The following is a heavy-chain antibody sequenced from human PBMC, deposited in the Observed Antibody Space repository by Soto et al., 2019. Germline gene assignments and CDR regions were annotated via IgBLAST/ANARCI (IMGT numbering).Heavy chain of an antibody. CDR1: GGSISSYY. V-gene: IGHV4-59*01. D-gene: IGHD2-8*02. CDR2: IYYSGST. Sequence: PSETLSLTCTVSGGSISSYYWSWIRQPPGKGLEWIGYIYYSGSTNYNPSLKSRVTISVDTSKNQFSLTLSSVTAADTAVYYCLRQYSSDCEGGICYHALDVWGQGTLVTVSS. CDR3: LRQYSSDCEGGICYHALDV. J-gene: IGHJ3*01.